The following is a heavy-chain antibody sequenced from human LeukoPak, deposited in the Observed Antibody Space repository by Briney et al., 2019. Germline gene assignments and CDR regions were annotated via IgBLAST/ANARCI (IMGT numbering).Heavy chain of an antibody. V-gene: IGHV4-4*07. CDR3: AKYYDFWSGYYDI. CDR2: IHASGIT. D-gene: IGHD3-3*01. J-gene: IGHJ3*02. Sequence: SETLSLTCTVSGGSISCYYWSWLRQPAGKGLEWIGRIHASGITNYNPSLKSRVTMSIDTSKNQFSLKLRSVTAADTAVYYCAKYYDFWSGYYDIWGEGTMVTVS. CDR1: GGSISCYY.